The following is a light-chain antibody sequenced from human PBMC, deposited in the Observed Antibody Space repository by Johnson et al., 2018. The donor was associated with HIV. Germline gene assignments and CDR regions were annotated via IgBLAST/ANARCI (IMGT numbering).Light chain of an antibody. V-gene: IGLV1-51*01. Sequence: QSVLTQPPSVSAAPGQKVTISCSGSSSNIGNNYVSWYQQLPGTAPKLLIYDNNKRPSGIPDRFSGSKSGTSATLAITGLPPGDEANYYCGTWDTSLNSSDYVFGTGTKVTVL. CDR1: SSNIGNNY. CDR3: GTWDTSLNSSDYV. CDR2: DNN. J-gene: IGLJ1*01.